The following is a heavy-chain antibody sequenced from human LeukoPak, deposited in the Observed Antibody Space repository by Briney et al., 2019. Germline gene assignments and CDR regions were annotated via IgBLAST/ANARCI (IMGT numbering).Heavy chain of an antibody. CDR3: ARELYSGSYSYFDY. V-gene: IGHV3-21*01. CDR1: GFTFSSYS. D-gene: IGHD1-26*01. CDR2: ISSSSSYI. J-gene: IGHJ4*02. Sequence: GGSLRLSCAASGFTFSSYSMNWVRQAPGKGLEWVSSISSSSSYINYADSVKGRFTISRDNAKNSLYLQMNSLRAEDTAVYYCARELYSGSYSYFDYWGQGTLGTVSS.